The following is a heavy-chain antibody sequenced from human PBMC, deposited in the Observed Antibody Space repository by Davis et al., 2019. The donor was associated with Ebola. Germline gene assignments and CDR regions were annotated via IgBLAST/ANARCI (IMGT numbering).Heavy chain of an antibody. Sequence: ASVKVPCKASGYTFTSYGISWVRQAPGQGLEWMGWISAYNGNTNYAQKLQGRVTMTTDTSTSTAYMELRSLRSDDTAVYYCARGLRDFGYSYGPDSFNYYFDYWGQGTLVTVSS. CDR2: ISAYNGNT. J-gene: IGHJ4*02. CDR3: ARGLRDFGYSYGPDSFNYYFDY. D-gene: IGHD5-18*01. V-gene: IGHV1-18*01. CDR1: GYTFTSYG.